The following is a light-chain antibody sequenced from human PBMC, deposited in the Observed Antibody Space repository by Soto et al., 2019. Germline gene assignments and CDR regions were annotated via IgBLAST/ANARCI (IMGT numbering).Light chain of an antibody. CDR3: AAWDDSMSAWV. Sequence: QSVVTQPPSASGTPGPRVTISCSGSNSNIGGNTVIWYQQLPGTAPKLLIYSNHKRPSGVPDRISGSKSGTSASLAISGLQSEDEADYYCAAWDDSMSAWVFGGGTKVTVL. V-gene: IGLV1-44*01. CDR2: SNH. CDR1: NSNIGGNT. J-gene: IGLJ3*02.